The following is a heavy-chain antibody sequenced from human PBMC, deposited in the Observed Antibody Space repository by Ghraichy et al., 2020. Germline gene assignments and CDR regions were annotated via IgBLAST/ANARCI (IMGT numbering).Heavy chain of an antibody. CDR1: GLTFKNYG. D-gene: IGHD3/OR15-3a*01. V-gene: IGHV3-30*02. Sequence: GGSLRLSCAASGLTFKNYGLHWVRQAPGKGLEWVAFIFYDGSKQYYTDSVKGRFTISRDDSKNTLHLQMSSLRPEDTAVYYCVTDRTDGYFEHWGQGTLVTVSS. J-gene: IGHJ4*02. CDR2: IFYDGSKQ. CDR3: VTDRTDGYFEH.